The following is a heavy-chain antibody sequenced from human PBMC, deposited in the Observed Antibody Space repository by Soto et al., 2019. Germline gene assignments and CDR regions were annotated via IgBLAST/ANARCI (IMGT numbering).Heavy chain of an antibody. CDR1: GYTFTSYG. D-gene: IGHD2-15*01. CDR3: ARVVVAATRTTSYYYYGMDV. J-gene: IGHJ6*02. V-gene: IGHV1-18*01. CDR2: ISAYNGNT. Sequence: ASVKVSCKASGYTFTSYGISWVRQAPGQGLEWMGWISAYNGNTNYAQKLQGRVTMTTDTSTSTAYMELRSLRSDDTAVYYCARVVVAATRTTSYYYYGMDVWGQGTTVTV.